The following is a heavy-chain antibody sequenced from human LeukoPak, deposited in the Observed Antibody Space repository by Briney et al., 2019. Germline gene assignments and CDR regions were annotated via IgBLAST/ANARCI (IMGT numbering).Heavy chain of an antibody. Sequence: GASVKVSCKASGYTFTDYYMHWVQQAPGKGLKWMGRVDPEDGETVYAEKFQGRVTITADTSTNTAYMELSSLRSGDTAVYYCATDLPGFCVNGVCYTWGQGTLVTVSS. J-gene: IGHJ4*02. CDR1: GYTFTDYY. CDR3: ATDLPGFCVNGVCYT. V-gene: IGHV1-69-2*01. CDR2: VDPEDGET. D-gene: IGHD2-8*01.